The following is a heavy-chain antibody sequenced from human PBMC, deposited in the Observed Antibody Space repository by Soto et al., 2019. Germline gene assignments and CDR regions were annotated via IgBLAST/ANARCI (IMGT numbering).Heavy chain of an antibody. D-gene: IGHD3-10*01. Sequence: SGGSLRLSCAASGFTFSSYAMSWVRQAPGKGLEWVSAISGSGGSTYYADSVKGRFTISRDNSKNTLYLQMNSLRAEDTAVYYWATCGPPSALFSVPLDYGGQEPRVTVSS. J-gene: IGHJ4*02. V-gene: IGHV3-23*01. CDR1: GFTFSSYA. CDR2: ISGSGGST. CDR3: ATCGPPSALFSVPLDY.